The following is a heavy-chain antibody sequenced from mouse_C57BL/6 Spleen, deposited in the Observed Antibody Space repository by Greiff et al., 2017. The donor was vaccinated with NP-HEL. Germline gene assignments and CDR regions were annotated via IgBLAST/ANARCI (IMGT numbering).Heavy chain of an antibody. CDR3: AREDASWFAY. CDR1: GYSITSGYD. J-gene: IGHJ3*01. Sequence: EVKLQQSGPGMVKPSQSLSLTCTVTGYSITSGYDWHWIRHFPGNKLEWMGYISYSGSTNYNPSLKSRISITHDTSKNHFFLKLNSVTTEDTATYYCAREDASWFAYWGQGTLVTVSA. V-gene: IGHV3-1*01. CDR2: ISYSGST.